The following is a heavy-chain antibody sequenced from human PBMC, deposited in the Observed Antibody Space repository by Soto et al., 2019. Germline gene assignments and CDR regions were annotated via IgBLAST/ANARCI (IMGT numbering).Heavy chain of an antibody. Sequence: SVKVSCKASGGTLSSYAISWVRQAPGQGLEWMGGIIPIFGTANYAQKFQGRVTITADESTSTAYMELSSLRSEDTAVYYCARSRELIVGAKKYYGMDVWGQGTTVTVSS. CDR1: GGTLSSYA. V-gene: IGHV1-69*13. D-gene: IGHD1-26*01. J-gene: IGHJ6*02. CDR3: ARSRELIVGAKKYYGMDV. CDR2: IIPIFGTA.